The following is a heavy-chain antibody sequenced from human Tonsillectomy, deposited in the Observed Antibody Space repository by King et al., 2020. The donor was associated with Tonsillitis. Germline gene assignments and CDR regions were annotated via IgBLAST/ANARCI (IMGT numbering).Heavy chain of an antibody. CDR1: GFSFRNYG. V-gene: IGHV3-30*18. CDR3: AKEIAAAGDSYYSYGMDG. Sequence: VQLVESGGGVVQPGRSLRLSCAASGFSFRNYGIHWVRQAPGKGLEWVAIIPYDGSNKYYADSVKGRFTVSRDNSKNTLHLQMNSLRVEDTAVYYCAKEIAAAGDSYYSYGMDGGGRGTAATVSS. D-gene: IGHD6-13*01. CDR2: IPYDGSNK. J-gene: IGHJ6*02.